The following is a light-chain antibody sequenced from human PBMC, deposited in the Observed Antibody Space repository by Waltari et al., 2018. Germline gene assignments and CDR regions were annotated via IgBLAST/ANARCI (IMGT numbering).Light chain of an antibody. J-gene: IGKJ4*01. CDR2: AAS. CDR3: QQSFSVLGT. CDR1: QSVTSY. V-gene: IGKV1-39*01. Sequence: DIQMTQSPSSLSASVGDRVTITCLASQSVTSYLNWYQQKPGKAPKRLIYAASSLQSGVPSRFSGSGSGTDFTLTISSLQPEDFATYYCQQSFSVLGTFGGGTKVEIK.